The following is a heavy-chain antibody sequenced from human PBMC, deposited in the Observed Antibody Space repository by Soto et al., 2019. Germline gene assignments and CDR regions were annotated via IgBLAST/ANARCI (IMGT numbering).Heavy chain of an antibody. CDR3: ARAERNVVTAILHAFDI. Sequence: SSETLSLTCTVSGGSLNSDSYYWGWIRQPPGKGLEWIGYIYSSGSTYSNPSLKSPVAISVDTSKNHLSLTLTTVTAADTAVYYCARAERNVVTAILHAFDIWGQGTMVTVSS. J-gene: IGHJ3*02. D-gene: IGHD2-21*02. V-gene: IGHV4-30-4*01. CDR2: IYSSGST. CDR1: GGSLNSDSYY.